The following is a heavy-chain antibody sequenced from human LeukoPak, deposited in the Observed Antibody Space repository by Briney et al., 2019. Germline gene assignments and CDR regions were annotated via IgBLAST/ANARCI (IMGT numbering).Heavy chain of an antibody. D-gene: IGHD3-9*01. Sequence: SETLSLTCTGSGGSISSGGYYWSWIRQHPGKGLEGIGYIYYSGSTYYNPSLKSRVTISVDTSRNQFSLKLSSVTAADTAVYYCARVDILTGYYLDYWGQGTLVTVSS. CDR2: IYYSGST. V-gene: IGHV4-31*03. CDR1: GGSISSGGYY. CDR3: ARVDILTGYYLDY. J-gene: IGHJ4*02.